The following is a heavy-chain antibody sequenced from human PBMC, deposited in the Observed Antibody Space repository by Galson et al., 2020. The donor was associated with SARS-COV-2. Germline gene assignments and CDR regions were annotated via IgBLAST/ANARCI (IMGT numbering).Heavy chain of an antibody. V-gene: IGHV3-15*05. CDR2: LNSKKEGGTT. D-gene: IGHD6-13*01. CDR1: GFTFRNAW. J-gene: IGHJ6*02. CDR3: AGRIAAAAPYYYYYAMDL. Sequence: GGSLRLSCAASGFTFRNAWMSWVRQAPGKGLEWVGLLNSKKEGGTTDYAAPVKGRFTMSRDDSKNTLYMQMNSLTTEDTAVYYCAGRIAAAAPYYYYYAMDLWGPGTAVTVSS.